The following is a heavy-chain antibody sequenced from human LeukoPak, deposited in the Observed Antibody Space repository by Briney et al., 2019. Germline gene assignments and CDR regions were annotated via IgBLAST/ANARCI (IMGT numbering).Heavy chain of an antibody. CDR3: ASGWGPMVVSN. J-gene: IGHJ4*02. D-gene: IGHD2-8*02. V-gene: IGHV3-7*01. CDR2: IKQDESEI. Sequence: GGSLRLSCAASGFTFSNYWMSWVRQSPGKGLEWVAKIKQDESEIYYVDPVKGRFTISRDNAKNSLYLQMNSLRAEDTAVYYCASGWGPMVVSNWGQGTLVTVSS. CDR1: GFTFSNYW.